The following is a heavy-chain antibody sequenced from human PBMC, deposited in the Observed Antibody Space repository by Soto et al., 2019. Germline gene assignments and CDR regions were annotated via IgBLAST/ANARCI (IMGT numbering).Heavy chain of an antibody. CDR3: ARVGAVAGTVSEYFQH. CDR2: IIPILGIA. CDR1: GGTFSSYT. D-gene: IGHD6-19*01. J-gene: IGHJ1*01. Sequence: QVQLVQSGAEVKKPGSSVKVSCKASGGTFSSYTISWVRQAPGQGLEWMGRIIPILGIANYAQKFQGRVTITADKSTSTAYMEPSSLRSEDTAVYYCARVGAVAGTVSEYFQHWGQGTLVTDSS. V-gene: IGHV1-69*02.